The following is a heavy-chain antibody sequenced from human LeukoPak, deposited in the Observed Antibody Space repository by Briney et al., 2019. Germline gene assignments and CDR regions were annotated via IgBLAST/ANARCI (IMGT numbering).Heavy chain of an antibody. Sequence: SVKVTCKASGGTFSSYAISWVRQAPGQGLEWMGGIIPIFGTANYAQKFQGRVTITADESTSTAYMELSSLRSEDTAVYYCARESQWELLNPHYYYYGMDVWGQGTTVTVSS. CDR3: ARESQWELLNPHYYYYGMDV. CDR2: IIPIFGTA. D-gene: IGHD1-26*01. V-gene: IGHV1-69*13. CDR1: GGTFSSYA. J-gene: IGHJ6*02.